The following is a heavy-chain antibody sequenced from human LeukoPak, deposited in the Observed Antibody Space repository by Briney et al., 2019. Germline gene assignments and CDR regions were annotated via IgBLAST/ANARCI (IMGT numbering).Heavy chain of an antibody. CDR3: ARGVEVVGWLQFPEYYYYYMDV. CDR2: IIPVFGTT. CDR1: GGTFSSYA. J-gene: IGHJ6*03. Sequence: EASVKVSCKASGGTFSSYAVSWVRLTPGQGLEWLGGIIPVFGTTTYAQKFQANVTMTADKSTNTAYLEISSLTSDDTAVYYCARGVEVVGWLQFPEYYYYYMDVWGKGTTVTVSS. D-gene: IGHD5-24*01. V-gene: IGHV1-69*06.